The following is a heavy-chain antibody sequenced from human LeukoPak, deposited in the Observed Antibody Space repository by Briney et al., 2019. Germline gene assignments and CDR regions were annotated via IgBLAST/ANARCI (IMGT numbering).Heavy chain of an antibody. CDR3: AKDLDTADPRGVIDY. V-gene: IGHV3-21*04. Sequence: SGGSLRLSCAASGFTFSSYSMNWVRQAPGKGLEWVSSIGSSSSYIYYADSVKGRFTISRDNAKNSLYLQMNSLRAEDTATYYCAKDLDTADPRGVIDYWGQGTLVTVSS. J-gene: IGHJ4*02. D-gene: IGHD2-21*02. CDR1: GFTFSSYS. CDR2: IGSSSSYI.